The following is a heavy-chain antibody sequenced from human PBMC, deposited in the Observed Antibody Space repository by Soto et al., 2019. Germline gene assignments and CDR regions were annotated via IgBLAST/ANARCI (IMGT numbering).Heavy chain of an antibody. V-gene: IGHV4-34*01. CDR2: INHSGST. Sequence: PSETLSLTCAVYGGSFSGYYWSWIRQPPGKGLEWIGEINHSGSTNYNPSLKSRVTISVDTSKNQFSLKLSSVTAADTAVYYCARGGPSGSYYYYYYGMDVWGQGTTVTVSS. CDR3: ARGGPSGSYYYYYYGMDV. CDR1: GGSFSGYY. D-gene: IGHD1-26*01. J-gene: IGHJ6*02.